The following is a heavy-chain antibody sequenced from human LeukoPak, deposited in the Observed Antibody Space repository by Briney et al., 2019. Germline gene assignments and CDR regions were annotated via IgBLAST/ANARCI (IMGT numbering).Heavy chain of an antibody. D-gene: IGHD2-15*01. CDR2: INPDGSNK. V-gene: IGHV3-7*03. CDR1: GVTFSRSW. J-gene: IGHJ4*02. Sequence: GGCLRLSCEASGVTFSRSWMFGVREAPGKGREWVAHINPDGSNKYHIESVKGRFSSSRDNAKNSLYLQMNSLRAEDTAIYYCAKGSAWSADYWGQGTLVTVSS. CDR3: AKGSAWSADY.